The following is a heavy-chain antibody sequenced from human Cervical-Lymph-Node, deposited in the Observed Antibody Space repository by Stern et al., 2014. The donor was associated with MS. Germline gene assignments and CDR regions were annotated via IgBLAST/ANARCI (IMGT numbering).Heavy chain of an antibody. J-gene: IGHJ4*02. CDR1: GFTFNLAW. D-gene: IGHD6-19*01. Sequence: EVQLVESGGGLVTPGGALRLSCAASGFTFNLAWMSWVRQAPGKGLEWLGRIKSKPDGGTTDYAAPVKGRITISRDDSKNMVFLQMNSLKTEDTAVYYCSTVGEAAVAGEYYFDSWGQGTLVTVSS. CDR2: IKSKPDGGTT. CDR3: STVGEAAVAGEYYFDS. V-gene: IGHV3-15*01.